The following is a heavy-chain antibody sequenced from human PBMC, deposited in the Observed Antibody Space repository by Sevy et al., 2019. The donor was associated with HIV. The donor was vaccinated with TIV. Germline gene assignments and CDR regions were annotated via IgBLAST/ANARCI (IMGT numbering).Heavy chain of an antibody. CDR1: GGSISSFL. D-gene: IGHD2-21*02. CDR2: IYNSWST. J-gene: IGHJ3*01. V-gene: IGHV4-59*08. CDR3: ARHQTTAVLYAFDL. Sequence: SETLSLTCTVSGGSISSFLWSWIRQPPGRGLEWIGYIYNSWSTNYNPSLKSRVTISVDTSKNQFSLKPSSVTAADTALYYCARHQTTAVLYAFDLWGQGTRVTVSS.